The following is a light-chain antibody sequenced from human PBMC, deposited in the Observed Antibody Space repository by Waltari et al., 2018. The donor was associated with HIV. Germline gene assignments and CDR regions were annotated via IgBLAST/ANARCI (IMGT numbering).Light chain of an antibody. CDR3: QSYDSSLKVI. CDR2: DNT. V-gene: IGLV1-40*01. J-gene: IGLJ2*01. CDR1: SSNIGAGYD. Sequence: QSVLTQPPSVPGAPGQRVTISCPGTSSNIGAGYDVHWYQQFPGSVPRLLIYDNTNRPSGVPDRFSGSKSGTSASLAISGLQAEDEADYYCQSYDSSLKVIFGGGTKVTVL.